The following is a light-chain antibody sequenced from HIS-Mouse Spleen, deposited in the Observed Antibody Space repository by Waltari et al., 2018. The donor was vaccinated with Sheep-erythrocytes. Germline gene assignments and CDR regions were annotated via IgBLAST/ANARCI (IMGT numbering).Light chain of an antibody. V-gene: IGLV2-11*01. CDR3: CSYAGSYTFWV. CDR1: SRAVGGYNY. CDR2: DVS. J-gene: IGLJ3*02. Sequence: QSALPQPRSVSGSPGQSVTIPCTGSSRAVGGYNYVSWYQQHPGKAPKLMIYDVSKRPSGVPDRFSGSKSGNTASLTISGLQAEDEADYYCCSYAGSYTFWVFGGGTKLTVL.